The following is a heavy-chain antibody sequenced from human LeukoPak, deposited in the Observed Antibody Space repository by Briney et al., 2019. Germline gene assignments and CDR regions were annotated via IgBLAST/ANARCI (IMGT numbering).Heavy chain of an antibody. J-gene: IGHJ4*02. Sequence: PGRSLKLSCVVSGFTFSSYGMHWVRQPPGKGLEWIGEVNLQGSTNYNPSLMGRVAISVDTSENHISLQLTSVTAADTAVYYCAREGGPYRPLDYSGQGTLVTVSS. CDR1: GFTFSSYG. CDR3: AREGGPYRPLDY. CDR2: VNLQGST. V-gene: IGHV4-34*01.